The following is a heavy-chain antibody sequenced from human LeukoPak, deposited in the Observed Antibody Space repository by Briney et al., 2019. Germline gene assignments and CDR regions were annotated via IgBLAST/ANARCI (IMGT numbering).Heavy chain of an antibody. D-gene: IGHD1-26*01. CDR3: ARVEWGVFVDY. J-gene: IGHJ4*02. CDR2: IYTSGST. Sequence: PSETLSLTCTVSGGAISSGSYYWSWIRQPAGDGLEWIGRIYTSGSTNYNPSLQSRVTISVDTSKNQFSLKLSSVTAADTAVYYCARVEWGVFVDYWGQGTLVTVSS. V-gene: IGHV4-61*02. CDR1: GGAISSGSYY.